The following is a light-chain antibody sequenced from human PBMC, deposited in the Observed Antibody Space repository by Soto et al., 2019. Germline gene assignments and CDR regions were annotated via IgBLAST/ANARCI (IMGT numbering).Light chain of an antibody. J-gene: IGLJ2*01. V-gene: IGLV1-40*01. CDR1: SSNIGAGFD. CDR3: QSYDNSLSGVV. CDR2: DND. Sequence: QSVLTQPPSVSGAPGQRIIISCTGSSSNIGAGFDVHWYQHLPGTAPKLLVYDNDNRPSGLPARFSDSRSGTSASLAITSLQADDKADYYCQSYDNSLSGVVFGGGTQLTVL.